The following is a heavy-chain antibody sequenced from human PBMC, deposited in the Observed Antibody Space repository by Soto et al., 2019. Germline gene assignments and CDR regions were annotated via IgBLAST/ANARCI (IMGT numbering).Heavy chain of an antibody. J-gene: IGHJ3*02. CDR3: AKAIMITFGGVIAIDAFDI. CDR2: ISGSGGST. D-gene: IGHD3-16*02. Sequence: PGGSLRLSCAASGFTFSSYAMSWVRQAPGKGLEWVSAISGSGGSTYYADSVKGRFTISRGNSKNTLYLQMNSLRAEDTAVYYCAKAIMITFGGVIAIDAFDIWGQGTMVTVSS. CDR1: GFTFSSYA. V-gene: IGHV3-23*01.